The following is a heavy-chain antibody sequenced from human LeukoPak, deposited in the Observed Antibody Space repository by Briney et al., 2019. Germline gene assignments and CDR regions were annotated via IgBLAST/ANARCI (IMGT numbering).Heavy chain of an antibody. V-gene: IGHV4-4*07. J-gene: IGHJ4*02. D-gene: IGHD6-19*01. CDR1: GGSISSYY. CDR3: ARDGGSSGWYSGFSYFDY. CDR2: ICTSGST. Sequence: SETLSLTCTVSGGSISSYYWSWIRQPAGKGLEWIGRICTSGSTNYNPSLKSRVTMSVDTSKNQFSLKLSSVTAADTAVYYCARDGGSSGWYSGFSYFDYWGQGTLVTVSS.